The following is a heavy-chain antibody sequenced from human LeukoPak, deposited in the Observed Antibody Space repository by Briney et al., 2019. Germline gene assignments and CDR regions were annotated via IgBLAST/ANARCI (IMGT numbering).Heavy chain of an antibody. CDR1: GGSISSGSYY. D-gene: IGHD5-18*01. V-gene: IGHV4-61*02. CDR2: IYTSGST. Sequence: PSETLSLTCTVSGGSISSGSYYWRWIRQPAGTGLEWIGRIYTSGSTNYNPSLKSRVTISVDTAKNQFSLKLSSVTAADTAVYYCARLGGVDTAMVTDYWGQGTLVTVSS. CDR3: ARLGGVDTAMVTDY. J-gene: IGHJ4*02.